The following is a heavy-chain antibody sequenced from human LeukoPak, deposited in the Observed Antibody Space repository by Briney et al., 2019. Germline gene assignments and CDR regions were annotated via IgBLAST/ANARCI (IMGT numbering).Heavy chain of an antibody. J-gene: IGHJ5*02. CDR1: GGSISSYS. V-gene: IGHV4-59*08. D-gene: IGHD6-19*01. CDR3: ARGGWYTWFDA. CDR2: IYDTGST. Sequence: KSSETLSLTCTVSGGSISSYSWSWIGQPSGKGLEWIGYIYDTGSTNYNPSLKSRVTTSVDTSKNQFSLKLSSVTAADTAVYYCARGGWYTWFDAWGQAALVTVSS.